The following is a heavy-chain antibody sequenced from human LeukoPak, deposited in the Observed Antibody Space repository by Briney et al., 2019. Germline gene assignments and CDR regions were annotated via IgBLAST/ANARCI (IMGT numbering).Heavy chain of an antibody. CDR3: AKAPKRELLWFGEPPWFDP. V-gene: IGHV3-21*04. CDR2: ISSSSSYI. D-gene: IGHD3-10*01. CDR1: GFTFSSYS. J-gene: IGHJ5*02. Sequence: GGSLRLSCAASGFTFSSYSMNWVRQAPGKGLEWVSSISSSSSYIYYADSVRGRFTISRDNAKNSLYLQMNSLRAEDTAVYYCAKAPKRELLWFGEPPWFDPWGQGTLVTVSS.